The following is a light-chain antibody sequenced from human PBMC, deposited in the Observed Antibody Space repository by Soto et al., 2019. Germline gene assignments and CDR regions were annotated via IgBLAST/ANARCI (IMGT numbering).Light chain of an antibody. V-gene: IGKV3D-15*01. CDR2: DAS. CDR1: QSVSSY. Sequence: PGERATLSCRASQSVSSYLAWYQQKPGQAPRLLIYDASNRATGIPARFSGSGSGTDFTLTISSLQSEDFAVYYCKQYNNWHMYTFGQGTKV. J-gene: IGKJ2*01. CDR3: KQYNNWHMYT.